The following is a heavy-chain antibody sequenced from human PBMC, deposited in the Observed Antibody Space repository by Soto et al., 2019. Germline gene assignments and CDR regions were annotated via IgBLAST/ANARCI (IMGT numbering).Heavy chain of an antibody. Sequence: EVQLVESGGGLVKPGESLRLSCAASGFTFTNAWMNWVRQAPGKGLEWVCRIRSKTDGGTPDYAAPVKGRFTISRDDSKNTLYVQMNSLKTEDTAIYYCTTEKGYWGQGTLVTVSS. V-gene: IGHV3-15*07. CDR1: GFTFTNAW. CDR2: IRSKTDGGTP. J-gene: IGHJ4*02. CDR3: TTEKGY.